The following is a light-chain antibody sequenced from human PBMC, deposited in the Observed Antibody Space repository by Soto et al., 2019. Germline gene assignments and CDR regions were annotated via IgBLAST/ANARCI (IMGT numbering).Light chain of an antibody. V-gene: IGKV3-20*01. Sequence: EIVFTQSPGTLSLSPGEGATLSCRASQRVSNSFLAWYQHKPGQAPRLLIYGASSRATGIPDRFSGSGSGTDFTLSISRLEPEDFAVYYCQQYDNSPFTFGQGTRLEIK. CDR3: QQYDNSPFT. CDR2: GAS. J-gene: IGKJ5*01. CDR1: QRVSNSF.